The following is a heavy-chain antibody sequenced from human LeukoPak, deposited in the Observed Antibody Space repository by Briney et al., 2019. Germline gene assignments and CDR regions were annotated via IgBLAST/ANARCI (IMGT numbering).Heavy chain of an antibody. J-gene: IGHJ4*02. CDR3: ARGGGGYSGYDI. CDR1: GGSISSGGYY. CDR2: IYHSGST. D-gene: IGHD5-12*01. V-gene: IGHV4-30-2*01. Sequence: PSETLSLTCTVSGGSISSGGYYWSWIRQPPGKGLEWIGYIYHSGSTYYNPSLKSRVTISVDRSKNQFSLKLSSVTAADTAVYYCARGGGGYSGYDIWGQGTLVTVSS.